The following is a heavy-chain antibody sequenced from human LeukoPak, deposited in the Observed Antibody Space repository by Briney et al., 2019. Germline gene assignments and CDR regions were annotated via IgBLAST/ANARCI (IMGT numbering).Heavy chain of an antibody. Sequence: ASVKVSCKPSGYTFTTYYIHWVRQAPGQGLEWMGMISPSGGSTSFAQRFQGRVTMTGDTSTSTVYMELSSPRSEDTAVYYCVRNVGSGFDYWGQGTLVTVSS. CDR1: GYTFTTYY. CDR3: VRNVGSGFDY. CDR2: ISPSGGST. J-gene: IGHJ4*02. V-gene: IGHV1-46*01. D-gene: IGHD1-1*01.